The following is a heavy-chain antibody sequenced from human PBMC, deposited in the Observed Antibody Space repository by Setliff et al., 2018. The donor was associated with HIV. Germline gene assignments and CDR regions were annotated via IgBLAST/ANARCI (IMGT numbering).Heavy chain of an antibody. CDR1: GGSLSGHY. J-gene: IGHJ4*02. D-gene: IGHD3-22*01. CDR3: ARDLSYYDSSGYFRSKGAPNHFDY. CDR2: IYYSGST. Sequence: SETLSLTCAVYGGSLSGHYWTWIRQPPGKGLEWIGSIYYSGSTYYNPSLKSRVTISVDTSKNQFSLKLSSVTAADTAVYHCARDLSYYDSSGYFRSKGAPNHFDYWGQGTLVTVSS. V-gene: IGHV4-34*01.